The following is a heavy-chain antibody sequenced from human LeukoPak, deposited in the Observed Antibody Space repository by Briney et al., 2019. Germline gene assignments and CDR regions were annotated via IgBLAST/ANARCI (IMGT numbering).Heavy chain of an antibody. CDR1: GFIVSNKY. CDR3: AAPPCGGDCYSFNFDY. J-gene: IGHJ4*02. Sequence: GGSLRLSCAASGFIVSNKYISWVRQAPGKGLEWVSVIYSDGNTNYADSVKGRFTISRDNSKNTLYLQMNSLRAEDTAVYYCAAPPCGGDCYSFNFDYWGQGTLVTVSS. D-gene: IGHD2-21*02. V-gene: IGHV3-53*05. CDR2: IYSDGNT.